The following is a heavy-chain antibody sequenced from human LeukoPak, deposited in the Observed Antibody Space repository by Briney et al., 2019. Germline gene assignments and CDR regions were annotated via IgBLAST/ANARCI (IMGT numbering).Heavy chain of an antibody. CDR1: GFTFSSYA. CDR3: ATQVGASYWYFDL. CDR2: IQSLIDGGTV. V-gene: IGHV3-15*01. Sequence: GGSLRLSCAASGFTFSSYAMSWVRQAPGKGLEWVGRIQSLIDGGTVDYAANVKGRFTVSRDDPKKTLYLRMNSLNTEDTAVYYCATQVGASYWYFDLWGRGTLVTVSS. D-gene: IGHD1-26*01. J-gene: IGHJ2*01.